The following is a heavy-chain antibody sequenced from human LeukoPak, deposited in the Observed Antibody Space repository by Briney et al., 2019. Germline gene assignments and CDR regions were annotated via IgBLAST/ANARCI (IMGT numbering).Heavy chain of an antibody. CDR1: GFTFSTYS. CDR2: ISSSSSSI. D-gene: IGHD3-9*01. Sequence: GGSLRLSCAASGFTFSTYSMNWVRQAPGKGLEWVSSISSSSSSIFYADSVKGRFTISRDNSKNTLYLQMNSLRAEDTAVYYCAKDQNVLRYFDWLSLWGQGTLVTVSS. V-gene: IGHV3-21*01. J-gene: IGHJ4*02. CDR3: AKDQNVLRYFDWLSL.